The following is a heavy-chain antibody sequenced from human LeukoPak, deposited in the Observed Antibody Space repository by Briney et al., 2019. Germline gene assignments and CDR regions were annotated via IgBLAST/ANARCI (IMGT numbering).Heavy chain of an antibody. V-gene: IGHV3-48*01. CDR3: ASPFDY. CDR2: IDSSSSTI. Sequence: GGSLRLSCAASGFTFSSYSMNWVRQAPGKGLEWVSYIDSSSSTIYYADSVKGRFTISRDNAKNSLYLQMNSLRAEDTAEYYCASPFDYWGQGTLVTVSS. J-gene: IGHJ4*02. CDR1: GFTFSSYS.